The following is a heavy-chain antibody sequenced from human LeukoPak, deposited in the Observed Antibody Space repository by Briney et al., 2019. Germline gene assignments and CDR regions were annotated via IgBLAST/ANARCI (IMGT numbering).Heavy chain of an antibody. D-gene: IGHD3-10*01. V-gene: IGHV1-18*01. CDR1: GYTFTSYG. CDR2: ISAYNGNT. Sequence: GASVKVPCKASGYTFTSYGISWVRQAPGQGLEWMGWISAYNGNTNYAQKLQGRVTMTTDTSTSTAYMELRSLRSDDTAGYYCARHYGSGLPYYYYGMDVWGQGTTVTVSS. J-gene: IGHJ6*02. CDR3: ARHYGSGLPYYYYGMDV.